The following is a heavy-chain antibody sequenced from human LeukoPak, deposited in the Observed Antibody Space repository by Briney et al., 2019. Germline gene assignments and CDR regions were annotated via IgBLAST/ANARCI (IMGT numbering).Heavy chain of an antibody. Sequence: GGSLRLSCAASGFTFSSYAMSWVRQAPGKGLEWVSAISGSGGSTYYADSVKDRFTISRDNSKNTLYLQMNSLRAEDTAVYYCAKDLRGYYGSGSYRGYWGQGTLVTVSS. D-gene: IGHD3-10*01. CDR2: ISGSGGST. V-gene: IGHV3-23*01. CDR1: GFTFSSYA. CDR3: AKDLRGYYGSGSYRGY. J-gene: IGHJ4*02.